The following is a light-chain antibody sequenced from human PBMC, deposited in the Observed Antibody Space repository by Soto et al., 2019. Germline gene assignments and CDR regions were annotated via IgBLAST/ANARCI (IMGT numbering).Light chain of an antibody. V-gene: IGKV3-11*01. CDR2: DAS. CDR1: QSVKTF. Sequence: EMVLTESPATLSXXXXXXATLXCSASQSVKTFLVWYQHRPGQAPRVLIYDASHRASGIPARFSGSGSGTDFTLTISSLEPEDAALYYCQQRSNWPPITFGQGTRLEIK. J-gene: IGKJ5*01. CDR3: QQRSNWPPIT.